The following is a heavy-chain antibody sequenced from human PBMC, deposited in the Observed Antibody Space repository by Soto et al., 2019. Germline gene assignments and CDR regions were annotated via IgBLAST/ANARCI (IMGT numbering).Heavy chain of an antibody. CDR3: ARGSFWSGYLFDY. J-gene: IGHJ4*02. Sequence: GGSLRLSCAASGFTFSDYYMSWIRQAPGKGLEWVSYISSSSSYTNYADSVKGRFTISRDNAKNSLYLQMNSLRAEDTAVYYCARGSFWSGYLFDYWGQGTLVTVS. CDR2: ISSSSSYT. V-gene: IGHV3-11*06. D-gene: IGHD3-3*01. CDR1: GFTFSDYY.